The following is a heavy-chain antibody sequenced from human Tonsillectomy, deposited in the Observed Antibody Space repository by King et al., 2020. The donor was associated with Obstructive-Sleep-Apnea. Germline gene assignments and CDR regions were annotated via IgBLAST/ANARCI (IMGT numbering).Heavy chain of an antibody. V-gene: IGHV3-48*01. Sequence: EVQLVESGGGSVQPGGSLRLSCVGSGFTFADYSMNWVRQTPGKGLEWISYIKNDRTTLLYADSVEGRLTISRDNARNSLFLQMHSLTAEDTAVYFCARDRAWSFDYWGQGVLVTVSS. J-gene: IGHJ4*02. CDR2: IKNDRTTL. CDR3: ARDRAWSFDY. D-gene: IGHD6-19*01. CDR1: GFTFADYS.